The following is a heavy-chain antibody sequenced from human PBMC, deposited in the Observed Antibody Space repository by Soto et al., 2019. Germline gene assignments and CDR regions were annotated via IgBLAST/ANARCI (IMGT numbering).Heavy chain of an antibody. Sequence: ASVKDSFKTSGFTFTSYDMHWLRQAPGQGLEWMGITKPSAGSTTYAQKFQGRFTVTRDTSTTTVYMELSRLTSEDTAVYYCARYGGYSYGYDSWGQGTQVTVSS. CDR2: TKPSAGST. CDR1: GFTFTSYD. D-gene: IGHD5-18*01. J-gene: IGHJ4*02. V-gene: IGHV1-46*01. CDR3: ARYGGYSYGYDS.